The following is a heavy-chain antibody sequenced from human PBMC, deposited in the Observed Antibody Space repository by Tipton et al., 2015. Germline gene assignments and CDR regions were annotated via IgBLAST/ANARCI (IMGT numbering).Heavy chain of an antibody. V-gene: IGHV3-48*03. CDR3: ARCRGGTCVTSNSDYGMDV. CDR1: GFIFSNYG. J-gene: IGHJ6*02. Sequence: SLRLSCAASGFIFSNYGMSWVRQAPGEGLEWISYISSSGSTMYYGDSLKGRFTISRDNAKNSLYLQMDSLRAEDTAVYYCARCRGGTCVTSNSDYGMDVWGQGTTVTVSS. CDR2: ISSSGSTM. D-gene: IGHD2-15*01.